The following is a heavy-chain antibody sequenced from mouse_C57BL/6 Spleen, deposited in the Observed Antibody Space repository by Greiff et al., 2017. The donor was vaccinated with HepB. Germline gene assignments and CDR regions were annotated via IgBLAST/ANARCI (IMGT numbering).Heavy chain of an antibody. Sequence: VQLQQPGAELVRPGTSVKLSCKASGYTFTSYWMHWVKQRPGQGLEWIGVIDPSDSYTNYNQKFKGKATLTVDTSSSTAYMQLSSLTSEDSAVYYCARRSSGYVRDYFDYWGQGTTLTVSS. CDR2: IDPSDSYT. D-gene: IGHD3-2*02. V-gene: IGHV1-59*01. J-gene: IGHJ2*01. CDR1: GYTFTSYW. CDR3: ARRSSGYVRDYFDY.